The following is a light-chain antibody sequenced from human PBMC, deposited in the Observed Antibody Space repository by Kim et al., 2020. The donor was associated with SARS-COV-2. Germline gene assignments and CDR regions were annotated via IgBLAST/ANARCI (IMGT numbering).Light chain of an antibody. CDR1: SSNIGGNT. CDR2: GND. J-gene: IGLJ3*02. Sequence: QSVLTQPPSASGTPGQRVTISCSGSSSNIGGNTVNWYQQLPGAAPKLLIYGNDQRPSGVPDRFSASKSDTSASLAISGLHSEDEAAYYCVSWDDSLNGPLFGGGTQLTVL. CDR3: VSWDDSLNGPL. V-gene: IGLV1-44*01.